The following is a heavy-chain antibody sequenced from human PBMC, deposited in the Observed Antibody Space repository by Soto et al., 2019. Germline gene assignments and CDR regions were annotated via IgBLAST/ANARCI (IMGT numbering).Heavy chain of an antibody. CDR1: GYSFTTYW. V-gene: IGHV5-51*01. D-gene: IGHD3-22*01. J-gene: IGHJ4*02. CDR2: IYPGDSDI. CDR3: ARQAYHYDTNSFGY. Sequence: GESLKISCKGSGYSFTTYWIGWVRQMSWKGLGWMGVIYPGDSDIRCSPSFHGQVTISGDMSLRTAYLQWSSLRVSDTAMYYCARQAYHYDTNSFGYWGQGTLVTVSS.